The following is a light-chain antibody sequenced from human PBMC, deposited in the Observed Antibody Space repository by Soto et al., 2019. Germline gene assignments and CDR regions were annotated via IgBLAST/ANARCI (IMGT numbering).Light chain of an antibody. CDR2: GAS. CDR1: QSVSSSY. Sequence: DIVLTQSPGTLSLSPGERATLSCSASQSVSSSYLAWYQQKPGQAPRLLIYGASSRATGIPDRFSGSGSGTDFTLTISRLEPEDFAVYYCQQYGSSPWTFGQGTKV. CDR3: QQYGSSPWT. V-gene: IGKV3-20*01. J-gene: IGKJ1*01.